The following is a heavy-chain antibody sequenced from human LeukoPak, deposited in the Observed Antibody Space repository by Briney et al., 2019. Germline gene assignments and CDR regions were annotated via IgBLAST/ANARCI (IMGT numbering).Heavy chain of an antibody. J-gene: IGHJ4*02. V-gene: IGHV4-31*03. CDR1: GGSISSGGYY. D-gene: IGHD6-13*01. CDR2: IYYSGST. CDR3: ARDLGAAAGFDY. Sequence: PSETLSLTCTVSGGSISSGGYYWSWIRQHPGKGLEWIGYIYYSGSTYYNPSLKCRVTISVDTSKNQFSLKLSSVTAADTAVYYCARDLGAAAGFDYWGQGTLVTVSS.